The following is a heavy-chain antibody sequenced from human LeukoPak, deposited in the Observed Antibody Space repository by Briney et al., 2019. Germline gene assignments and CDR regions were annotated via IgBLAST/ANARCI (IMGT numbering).Heavy chain of an antibody. J-gene: IGHJ4*02. CDR1: GGSISSGGYY. D-gene: IGHD5-12*01. CDR3: ARFLIEGGYDYRFFDY. CDR2: IYHSGST. V-gene: IGHV4-39*07. Sequence: PSETLSLTCTVSGGSISSGGYYWSWIRQPPGKGLEWIGEIYHSGSTNYNPSLKSRVTISVDKSKNQFSLKLSSVTAADTAVYYCARFLIEGGYDYRFFDYWGQGTLVTVSS.